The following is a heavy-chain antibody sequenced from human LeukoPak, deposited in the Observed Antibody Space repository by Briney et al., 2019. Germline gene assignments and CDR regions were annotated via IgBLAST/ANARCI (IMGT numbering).Heavy chain of an antibody. CDR2: IWYDGSNK. V-gene: IGHV3-33*06. Sequence: GGSLRLSCAASGFTFSSYGMHWVRQAPGKGLEWVAVIWYDGSNKYYADSVKGRFTISRDNSKNTLYLQMNSLRAEDTAVYYCAKDYYDSSGYYGPFDYWGQGTPVTVSS. D-gene: IGHD3-22*01. CDR3: AKDYYDSSGYYGPFDY. CDR1: GFTFSSYG. J-gene: IGHJ4*02.